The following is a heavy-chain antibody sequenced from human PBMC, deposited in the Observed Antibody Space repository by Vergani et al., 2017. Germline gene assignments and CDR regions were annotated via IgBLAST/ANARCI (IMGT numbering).Heavy chain of an antibody. D-gene: IGHD3-10*01. CDR2: IIPIFGIA. Sequence: QVQLVQSGAEVKKPGSSVKVSCKAPGGTFSSYAISWVRQAPGQGLEWMGGIIPIFGIANYAQKFQGRVTITADESTSTAYMELSSLRSEDTAVYYCASYYGSGSYRPGVYYYYGMDVWGQGTTVTVSS. CDR1: GGTFSSYA. J-gene: IGHJ6*02. CDR3: ASYYGSGSYRPGVYYYYGMDV. V-gene: IGHV1-69*01.